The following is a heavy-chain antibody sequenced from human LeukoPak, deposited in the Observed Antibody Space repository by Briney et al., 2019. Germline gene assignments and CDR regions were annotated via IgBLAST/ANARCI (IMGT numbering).Heavy chain of an antibody. V-gene: IGHV1-46*01. Sequence: ASVKVSCKASGYTFTNYYLHWVRQAPGQGLEWMGLINPSGGSASYAQKFQGRVTMTRDMSTSTVYMELSSLRSEDTAVYYCAKGGGDCCPPSPSWYYYYYGMDVWGQGTTVTVSS. CDR3: AKGGGDCCPPSPSWYYYYYGMDV. CDR2: INPSGGSA. J-gene: IGHJ6*02. CDR1: GYTFTNYY. D-gene: IGHD2-21*02.